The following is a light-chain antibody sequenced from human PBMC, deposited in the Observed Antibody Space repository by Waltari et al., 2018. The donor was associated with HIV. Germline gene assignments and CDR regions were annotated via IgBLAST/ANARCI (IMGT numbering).Light chain of an antibody. CDR2: AVS. CDR3: QQRINWPLT. Sequence: EIVLTQSPVTLSLSPGERADLSCRASQSVGYFLAWYQQRPGQAPRLLIYAVSKRAAGTPARFSGSGSKTNFTLTISALGPEDCVVYYCQQRINWPLTFGGGTRVEI. V-gene: IGKV3-11*01. CDR1: QSVGYF. J-gene: IGKJ4*01.